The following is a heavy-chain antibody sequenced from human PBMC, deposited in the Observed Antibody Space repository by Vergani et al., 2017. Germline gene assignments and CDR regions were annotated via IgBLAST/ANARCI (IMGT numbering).Heavy chain of an antibody. J-gene: IGHJ4*02. CDR3: AIERGYYVARNSPYYFDY. CDR1: GFTFSSYA. Sequence: EVQLLESGGGLVQPGGSLRLSCAASGFTFSSYAMSWVRQAPGKGLEWVSGISGSGGSTYSADSVKGRFTISRDNSQNTLYLQMNSLRAEDTAVFYCAIERGYYVARNSPYYFDYWGQGTLVTVSS. V-gene: IGHV3-23*01. D-gene: IGHD3-22*01. CDR2: ISGSGGST.